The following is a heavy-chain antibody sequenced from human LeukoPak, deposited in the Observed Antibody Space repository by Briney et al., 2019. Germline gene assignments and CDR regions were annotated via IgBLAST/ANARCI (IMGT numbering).Heavy chain of an antibody. Sequence: PSETLSLTCTVSGGSINSFYWSWVRQPAGKGLEWIGRMYSSGSTNQNPSLKSRLTMSVDTSKNQFSLRLSSVTAADTAVYYCARVKEGYDIWGQGTLVTVSS. D-gene: IGHD3-9*01. CDR1: GGSINSFY. J-gene: IGHJ4*02. CDR2: MYSSGST. V-gene: IGHV4-4*07. CDR3: ARVKEGYDI.